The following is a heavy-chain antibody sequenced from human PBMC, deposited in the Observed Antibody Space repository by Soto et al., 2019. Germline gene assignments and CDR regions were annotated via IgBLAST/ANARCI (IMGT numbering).Heavy chain of an antibody. CDR1: GGSISSYY. D-gene: IGHD5-18*01. CDR2: IYYSGST. CDR3: ARSQRGYSYGYYFDY. J-gene: IGHJ4*02. V-gene: IGHV4-59*01. Sequence: QVQLQESGPGLVKPSETLSLTCTVSGGSISSYYWSWIRQPPGKGLEWIGYIYYSGSTNYNPSLKRRVTISVDTSKNQFSLKLSSVTAADTAVYYCARSQRGYSYGYYFDYWGQGTLVTVSS.